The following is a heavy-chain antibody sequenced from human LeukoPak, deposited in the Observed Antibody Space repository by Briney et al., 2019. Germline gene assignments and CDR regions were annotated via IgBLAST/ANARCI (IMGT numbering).Heavy chain of an antibody. D-gene: IGHD6-6*01. V-gene: IGHV4-59*12. J-gene: IGHJ5*02. CDR3: ARAVALAAVSSSSPSCWFDP. Sequence: SETLSLTCTVSGGSISSYYWSWIRQPPGKGLEWIGYIYYSGSTNYNPSLKSRVTISVDRSKNQFSLKLSSVTAADTAVYYCARAVALAAVSSSSPSCWFDPWGQGTLVTVSS. CDR2: IYYSGST. CDR1: GGSISSYY.